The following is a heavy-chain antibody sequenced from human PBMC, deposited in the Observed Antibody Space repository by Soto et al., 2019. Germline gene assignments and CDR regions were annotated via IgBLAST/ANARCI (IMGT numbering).Heavy chain of an antibody. D-gene: IGHD6-19*01. J-gene: IGHJ3*01. CDR1: GYIFSDYY. CDR3: LRGRAVAGINDEAFDL. V-gene: IGHV1-2*02. Sequence: QVQLVQSGAEVKKPGASVKVSCKASGYIFSDYYMHWVRQAPGQGLECMGWINPNSGDTIYAQKFQGRVTVTGDPSISTAYMELSRLTSDDTAVYYCLRGRAVAGINDEAFDLWGQGTMVTVSS. CDR2: INPNSGDT.